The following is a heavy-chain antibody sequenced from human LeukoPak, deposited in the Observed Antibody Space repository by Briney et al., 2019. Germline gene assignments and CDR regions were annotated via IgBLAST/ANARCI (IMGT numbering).Heavy chain of an antibody. CDR3: ARDHYYDSSGYGYDI. CDR1: GYTFTSYG. Sequence: ASVKVSCKASGYTFTSYGISWVRQAPGQGLEWMGWISAYNGNTNYAQKLQGRVTMTTDTSTSTAYMELRSLRSGDPAVYYCARDHYYDSSGYGYDIRGQGTMVTVSS. J-gene: IGHJ3*02. CDR2: ISAYNGNT. D-gene: IGHD3-22*01. V-gene: IGHV1-18*01.